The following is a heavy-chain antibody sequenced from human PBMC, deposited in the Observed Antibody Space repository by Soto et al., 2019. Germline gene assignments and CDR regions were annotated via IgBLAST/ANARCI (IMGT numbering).Heavy chain of an antibody. V-gene: IGHV1-18*01. CDR3: ARATEDYYYGSGSYCHFDY. CDR2: ISAYNGNT. J-gene: IGHJ4*02. CDR1: GYTFTSYG. Sequence: QVQQVQSGAEVKKPGASVKVSCKASGYTFTSYGISWVRQAPGQGLEWMGWISAYNGNTNYAQKLQGRVTMTTDTSTSTAYMELRSLRSDDTAVYYCARATEDYYYGSGSYCHFDYWGQGTLVTVSS. D-gene: IGHD3-10*01.